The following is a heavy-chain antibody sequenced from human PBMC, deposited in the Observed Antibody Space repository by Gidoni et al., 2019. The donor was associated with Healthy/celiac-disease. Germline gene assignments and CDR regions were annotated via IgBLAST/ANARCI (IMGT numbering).Heavy chain of an antibody. V-gene: IGHV4-4*02. CDR1: GGSISSSNW. CDR3: ARDAWYSSSSDYYYYMDV. Sequence: QVQLQESGPGLVKPSGTLSLTCAVSGGSISSSNWWRWVRQHPGQGLEWIGEISHSGSTNYNPSLKSRVTISVDKSKNQFSLKLSSVTAADTAVYYCARDAWYSSSSDYYYYMDVWGKGTTVTVSS. D-gene: IGHD6-6*01. CDR2: ISHSGST. J-gene: IGHJ6*03.